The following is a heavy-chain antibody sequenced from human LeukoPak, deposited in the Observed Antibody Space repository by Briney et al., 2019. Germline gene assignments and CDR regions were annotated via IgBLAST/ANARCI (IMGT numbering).Heavy chain of an antibody. V-gene: IGHV3-7*03. D-gene: IGHD3-10*01. CDR1: GLNVGTTH. J-gene: IGHJ3*01. CDR2: IKLDVSET. Sequence: GGSLRLSCAVSGLNVGTTHMSWLRQAPGKGLEWVANIKLDVSETYYVESVRGRFTISRDNTKNSLYLQMDSLRAEDTAVYYCARKGNAFDFWGQGTMVTVSS. CDR3: ARKGNAFDF.